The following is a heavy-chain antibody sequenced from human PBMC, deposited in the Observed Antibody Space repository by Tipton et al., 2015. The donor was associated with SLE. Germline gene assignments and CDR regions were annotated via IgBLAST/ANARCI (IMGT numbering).Heavy chain of an antibody. V-gene: IGHV3-30*02. Sequence: SLRLSCAASGFIFSTSGIHWVRQAPGKGLEWVTFIQYDGSLIRYADSVKGRFTISRDNGENSLFLQMNSLSAEDTAVYYCAREYYYYGMDVWGQGTTVTVSS. CDR1: GFIFSTSG. CDR3: AREYYYYGMDV. J-gene: IGHJ6*02. CDR2: IQYDGSLI.